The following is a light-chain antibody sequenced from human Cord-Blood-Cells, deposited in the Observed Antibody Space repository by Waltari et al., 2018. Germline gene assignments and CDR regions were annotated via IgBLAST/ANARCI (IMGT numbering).Light chain of an antibody. CDR2: RNS. Sequence: QSVLTPPPSVSGAPGQRVTISCTGSSPNIGAGYDVHWYQQLPGTAPKLLIYRNSNRPSGVPDRFAGSKSGTAASLAITGLQAEDEADYYCQSYDSSVVFGGGTKLTVL. CDR3: QSYDSSVV. J-gene: IGLJ2*01. CDR1: SPNIGAGYD. V-gene: IGLV1-40*01.